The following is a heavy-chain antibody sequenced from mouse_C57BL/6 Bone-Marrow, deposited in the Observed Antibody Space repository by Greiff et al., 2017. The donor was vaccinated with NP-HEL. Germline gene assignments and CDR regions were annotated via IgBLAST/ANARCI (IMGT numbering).Heavy chain of an antibody. CDR3: ARRGNDYDYWYFDV. J-gene: IGHJ1*03. D-gene: IGHD2-4*01. Sequence: VHVKQSGPELVKPGASVKISCKASGYSFTGYYMNWVKQSPEKSLEWIGEINPSTGGTTYNQKFKAKATLTVDKSSSTAYMQLKSLTSEDSAVYYCARRGNDYDYWYFDVWGTGTTVTVSS. CDR1: GYSFTGYY. CDR2: INPSTGGT. V-gene: IGHV1-42*01.